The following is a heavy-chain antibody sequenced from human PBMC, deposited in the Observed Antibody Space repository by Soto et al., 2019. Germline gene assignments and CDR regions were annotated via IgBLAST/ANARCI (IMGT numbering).Heavy chain of an antibody. V-gene: IGHV3-23*01. CDR3: AKAQDQYYDILTGYYPYWYYMDV. Sequence: QPGGSLRLSCAASGFTFSSYAMSWVRQAPGKGLEWVSAISGSGGSTYYADSVKGRFTISRDNSKNTLYLQMNSLRAEDTAVYYCAKAQDQYYDILTGYYPYWYYMDVWGKGTTVTVSS. J-gene: IGHJ6*03. CDR1: GFTFSSYA. CDR2: ISGSGGST. D-gene: IGHD3-9*01.